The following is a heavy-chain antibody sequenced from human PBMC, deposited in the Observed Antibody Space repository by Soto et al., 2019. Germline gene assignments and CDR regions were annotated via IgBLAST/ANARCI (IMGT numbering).Heavy chain of an antibody. J-gene: IGHJ4*02. CDR2: INPSGGST. D-gene: IGHD2-15*01. V-gene: IGHV1-46*01. CDR1: GYTFTTYY. CDR3: ARAGYCSGGTCFHGNCDY. Sequence: QVQLVQSGAEVKRPGASVKVSCKASGYTFTTYYMHWVRKAPGKGLEWLGIINPSGGSTTYAQKFQGSVTMTRDTSTSTVYLELSSLRSEDTAVYYCARAGYCSGGTCFHGNCDYWGQGTLVTVSA.